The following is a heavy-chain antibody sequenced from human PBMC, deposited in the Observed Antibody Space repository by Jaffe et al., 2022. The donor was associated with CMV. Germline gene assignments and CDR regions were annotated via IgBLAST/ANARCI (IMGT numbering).Heavy chain of an antibody. V-gene: IGHV4-59*08. Sequence: QVQLQESGPGLVKPSETLSLTCTVSGDSISSYYWYWIRQPPGKGLEWIGYIHYSGSTNYNPSLKSRVTISVDTSNNQFSLKLRSVTATDTAVYYCARQLSWTQSRIDSWGQGSLVTVSS. J-gene: IGHJ4*02. CDR2: IHYSGST. D-gene: IGHD6-13*01. CDR3: ARQLSWTQSRIDS. CDR1: GDSISSYY.